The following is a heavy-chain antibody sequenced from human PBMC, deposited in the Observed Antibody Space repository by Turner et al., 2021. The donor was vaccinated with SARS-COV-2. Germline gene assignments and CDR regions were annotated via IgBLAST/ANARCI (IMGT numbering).Heavy chain of an antibody. J-gene: IGHJ3*02. CDR2: IWNDGSQK. Sequence: QAQLVESGGRVVQPGRSLRLSGAASGITFSSHGRHWDRQAPGKGLEWVAVIWNDGSQKYYADSVKGRFTISRDNSKNMVYLQMNSLRAEDTAVYYCARLDDSGHWGAFDIWGQGTMVTVSS. D-gene: IGHD3-22*01. V-gene: IGHV3-33*01. CDR3: ARLDDSGHWGAFDI. CDR1: GITFSSHG.